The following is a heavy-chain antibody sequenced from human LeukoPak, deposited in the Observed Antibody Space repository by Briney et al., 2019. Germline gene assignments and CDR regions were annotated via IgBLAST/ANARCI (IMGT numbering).Heavy chain of an antibody. J-gene: IGHJ3*01. Sequence: PSETLSLTCTVSGGSTSTYFWSWIRQPAGKGLEWIGRIYTSGNTNYNPSLKSRVTMSVDTSKNQFSLKLSSVTAADTAVYYCARLAGTDAFDVWGQGTMVTVSS. CDR1: GGSTSTYF. D-gene: IGHD6-19*01. CDR3: ARLAGTDAFDV. V-gene: IGHV4-4*07. CDR2: IYTSGNT.